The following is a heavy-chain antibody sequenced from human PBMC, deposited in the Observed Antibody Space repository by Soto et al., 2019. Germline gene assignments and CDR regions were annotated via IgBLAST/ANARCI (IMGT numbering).Heavy chain of an antibody. D-gene: IGHD3-3*01. J-gene: IGHJ6*02. Sequence: SETLSLTCTVSGGSISSGDYYWSWIRQPPGKGLEWIGYIYYSGSTYYNPSLKSRVTISVDTSKNQFSLKLSSVTAADTAVYYCARTDFWSGQYYHYGMDVWGQGTTVTVSS. CDR3: ARTDFWSGQYYHYGMDV. V-gene: IGHV4-30-4*01. CDR1: GGSISSGDYY. CDR2: IYYSGST.